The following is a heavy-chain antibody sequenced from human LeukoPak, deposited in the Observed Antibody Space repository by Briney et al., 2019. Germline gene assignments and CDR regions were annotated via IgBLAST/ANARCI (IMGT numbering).Heavy chain of an antibody. J-gene: IGHJ4*02. CDR3: VRDGGVSGYDLLDY. D-gene: IGHD5-12*01. Sequence: GGSLRLSCAASKFTFSNYWMIWVRQAPGKGLEWVANIKHDGTETNYVDSVKGRFTISRDNAKKSLYLQMNSLRAEDSAVYYCVRDGGVSGYDLLDYWGQGTLVTVSS. CDR1: KFTFSNYW. CDR2: IKHDGTET. V-gene: IGHV3-7*01.